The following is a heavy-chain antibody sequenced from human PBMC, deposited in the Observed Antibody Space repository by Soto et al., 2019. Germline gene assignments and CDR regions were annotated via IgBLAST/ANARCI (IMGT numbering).Heavy chain of an antibody. D-gene: IGHD2-2*01. Sequence: ASVKVSCKASGYTFTSYGISWVRQAPGKGLEWMGGFDPEDGETIYAQKFQGRVTMTEDTSTDTAYMELSSLRSEDTAVYYCATGIVLVPAAIGPYDYWGQGTLVTVS. V-gene: IGHV1-24*01. CDR1: GYTFTSYG. J-gene: IGHJ4*02. CDR2: FDPEDGET. CDR3: ATGIVLVPAAIGPYDY.